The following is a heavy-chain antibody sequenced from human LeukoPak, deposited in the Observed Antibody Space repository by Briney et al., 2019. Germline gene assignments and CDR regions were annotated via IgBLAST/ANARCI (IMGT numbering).Heavy chain of an antibody. CDR2: IYYSGST. Sequence: PSETLSLTCTVSGGSVSSGSHYWSWIRQPPGKGLEWIGYIYYSGSTNYNPSLKSRVTISVDRSKNQFSLKLSSVTAADTAVYYCARASYGSGSYYFDYWGQGTLVTVSS. CDR1: GGSVSSGSHY. J-gene: IGHJ4*02. V-gene: IGHV4-61*01. D-gene: IGHD3-10*01. CDR3: ARASYGSGSYYFDY.